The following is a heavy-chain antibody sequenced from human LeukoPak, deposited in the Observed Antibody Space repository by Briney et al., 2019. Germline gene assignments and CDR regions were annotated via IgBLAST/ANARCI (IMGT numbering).Heavy chain of an antibody. Sequence: SETLSLTCAVYGGSFSGYYWSWIRQPPGKGLEWIGEINHSGSTNYNPSLKSRVTISVDTSKNQFSLKLSSVTAADTAVYYRARGSSWYGIYYYYYGMDVWGQGTTVTVSS. CDR2: INHSGST. D-gene: IGHD6-13*01. J-gene: IGHJ6*02. CDR3: ARGSSWYGIYYYYYGMDV. CDR1: GGSFSGYY. V-gene: IGHV4-34*01.